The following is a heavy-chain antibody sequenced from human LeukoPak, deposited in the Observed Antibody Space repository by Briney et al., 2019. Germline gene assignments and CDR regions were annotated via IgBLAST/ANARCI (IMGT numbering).Heavy chain of an antibody. J-gene: IGHJ4*02. CDR3: AKTTNWVLYYFDY. D-gene: IGHD1-1*01. CDR1: GFSFEYYG. CDR2: LWNDGSNK. V-gene: IGHV3-30*02. Sequence: PGGSLRLSCTTSGFSFEYYGMHWVRQAPGKGLEWVASLWNDGSNKFYADSVKGRFTVSRDNSKNTLYLQMNSLRAEDTAVYYCAKTTNWVLYYFDYWGQGTLVTVSS.